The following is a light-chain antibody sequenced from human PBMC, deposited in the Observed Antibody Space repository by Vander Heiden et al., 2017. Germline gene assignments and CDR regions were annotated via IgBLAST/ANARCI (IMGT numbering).Light chain of an antibody. CDR3: QQSYSTPRT. Sequence: DIQMTPSPSPLSASLGDRVTITCRASQSISSYLNWYQQKPGKAPKLLSYAASSLQSGVPSRFSGSGSGTDCTLTISSLQPEDFATYYCQQSYSTPRTFGQGTKVGI. CDR1: QSISSY. J-gene: IGKJ1*01. CDR2: AAS. V-gene: IGKV1-39*01.